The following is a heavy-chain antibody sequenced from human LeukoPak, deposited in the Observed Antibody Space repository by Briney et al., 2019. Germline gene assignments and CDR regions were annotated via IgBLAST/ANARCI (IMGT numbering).Heavy chain of an antibody. CDR2: ISSSGSPI. CDR1: VFTFSDYY. D-gene: IGHD2-2*01. V-gene: IGHV3-11*04. CDR3: ARVPYQLLSAYYFDY. J-gene: IGHJ4*02. Sequence: KPGGSLRLSCAASVFTFSDYYMSWIRQAPGKGLEWVSYISSSGSPIYYADSVKGRFTICRDNAKNSLYLQMNSLRAEDTAVYYCARVPYQLLSAYYFDYWGQGTLVTVSS.